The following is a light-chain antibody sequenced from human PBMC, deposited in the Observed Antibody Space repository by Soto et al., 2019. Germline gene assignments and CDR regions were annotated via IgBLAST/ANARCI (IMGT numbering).Light chain of an antibody. CDR1: QGISSY. J-gene: IGKJ1*01. CDR2: AAS. Sequence: IQLTQSPSSLSASVGDRVTNTCRASQGISSYLAWYQQKPGKAPKLLIYAASTLQSGVPSRFSGSGSGTDFTLTISSLQPEDFATYYCQQYNSYSLWTFGQGTKVDI. CDR3: QQYNSYSLWT. V-gene: IGKV1-9*01.